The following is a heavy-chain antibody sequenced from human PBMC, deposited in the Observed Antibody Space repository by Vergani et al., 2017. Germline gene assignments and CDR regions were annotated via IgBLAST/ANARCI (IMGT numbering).Heavy chain of an antibody. D-gene: IGHD6-6*01. CDR1: GFTFSTYD. V-gene: IGHV3-13*01. CDR3: ARIDSSSPALDY. Sequence: EVQLVESGGGLVQPGGSLRLSCAASGFTFSTYDMHWVRHATGKGLEWVSAIGTAGDTYYPGSVKGRFTISRENAKNSLYLQMNGLRAGDTAVYYCARIDSSSPALDYWGQGTLVTVSS. CDR2: IGTAGDT. J-gene: IGHJ4*02.